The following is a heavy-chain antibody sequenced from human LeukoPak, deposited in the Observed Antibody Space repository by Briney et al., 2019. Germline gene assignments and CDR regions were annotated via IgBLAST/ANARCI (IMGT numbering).Heavy chain of an antibody. CDR1: GFTFSSYG. D-gene: IGHD3-16*01. V-gene: IGHV3-30*18. Sequence: GRSLRLSCAASGFTFSSYGMHWVRQAPGKGLEWVAVISYDGSNKYYADSVKGRFTISRDNSKNTLYLQMNSLRAEDTAVYYCAKDDTFHWGRGTLVSVSS. CDR3: AKDDTFH. J-gene: IGHJ4*02. CDR2: ISYDGSNK.